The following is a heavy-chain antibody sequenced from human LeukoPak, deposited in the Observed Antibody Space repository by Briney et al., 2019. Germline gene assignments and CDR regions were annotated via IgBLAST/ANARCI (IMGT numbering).Heavy chain of an antibody. J-gene: IGHJ4*02. CDR2: IIPIFGTA. CDR3: ASGEYDYVWGSYRPFDY. CDR1: GGTFSSYA. D-gene: IGHD3-16*02. Sequence: ASVKVSCKASGGTFSSYAISWVRQAPGQGLEWMGRIIPIFGTANYAQKFQGRVTITTDESTSTAHMELSSLRSEDTAVYYCASGEYDYVWGSYRPFDYWGQGTLVTVSS. V-gene: IGHV1-69*05.